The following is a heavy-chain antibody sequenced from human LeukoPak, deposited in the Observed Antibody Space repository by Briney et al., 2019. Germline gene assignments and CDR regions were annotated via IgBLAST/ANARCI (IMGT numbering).Heavy chain of an antibody. J-gene: IGHJ6*03. CDR2: IIPIFGTA. CDR1: GGTFSSYA. Sequence: SVKVSCKASGGTFSSYAISWVRQAPGQGLEWMGGIIPIFGTANYAQKFQGRVTITTDESTSTAYMELSSLRSEDTAVYYCARGDYGGNSGRYYYYYYMDVWGKGTTVTVSS. CDR3: ARGDYGGNSGRYYYYYYMDV. D-gene: IGHD4-23*01. V-gene: IGHV1-69*05.